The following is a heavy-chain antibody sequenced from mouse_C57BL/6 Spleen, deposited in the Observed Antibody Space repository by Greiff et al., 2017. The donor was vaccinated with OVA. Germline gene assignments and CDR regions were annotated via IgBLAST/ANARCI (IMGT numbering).Heavy chain of an antibody. J-gene: IGHJ2*01. CDR3: ARWRGYDSYYFDY. Sequence: QVQLQQSGAELARPGASVKLSCKASGYTFTSYWMHWVKQRPGQGLEWIGNINPSNGGTNYNEKFKSKATLTVDKSSSTAYMQLSSLTSEDSAVYYCARWRGYDSYYFDYWGQGTTLTVSS. CDR2: INPSNGGT. D-gene: IGHD2-3*01. V-gene: IGHV1-53*01. CDR1: GYTFTSYW.